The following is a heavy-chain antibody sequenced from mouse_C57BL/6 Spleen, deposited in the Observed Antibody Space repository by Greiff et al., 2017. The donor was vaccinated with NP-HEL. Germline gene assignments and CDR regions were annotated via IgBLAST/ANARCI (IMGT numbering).Heavy chain of an antibody. V-gene: IGHV5-16*01. CDR3: ASYGRGNLYAMDY. J-gene: IGHJ4*01. D-gene: IGHD1-1*01. Sequence: EVRLVESEGGLVQPGSSMKLSCTASGFTFSDYYMAWVRQVPEKGLEWVANINYDGSSTYYLDSLKSRFIISRDNAKNILYLQMSSLKSEDQATYYCASYGRGNLYAMDYWGQGTSVTVSS. CDR1: GFTFSDYY. CDR2: INYDGSST.